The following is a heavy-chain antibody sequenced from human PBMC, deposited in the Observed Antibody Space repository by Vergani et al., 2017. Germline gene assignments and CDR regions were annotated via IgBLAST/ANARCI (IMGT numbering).Heavy chain of an antibody. Sequence: QVQLVQSGAEVKKPGASVKVSCKASGYTFTSYGISWVRQAPGQGLEWMGWISAYNGNTNYAQKLQGRVTMTTDTSTSTAYMELRSLRSDDTAVYYCARYQDIVVVPAAPYYYYYYGMDVWGQGTTVTVSS. CDR3: ARYQDIVVVPAAPYYYYYYGMDV. D-gene: IGHD2-2*01. V-gene: IGHV1-18*04. CDR2: ISAYNGNT. J-gene: IGHJ6*02. CDR1: GYTFTSYG.